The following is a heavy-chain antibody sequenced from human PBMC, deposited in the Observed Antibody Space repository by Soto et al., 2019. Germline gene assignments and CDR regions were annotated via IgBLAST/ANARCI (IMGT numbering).Heavy chain of an antibody. CDR3: AIHGYYYTVGYFVY. D-gene: IGHD3-10*01. Sequence: QVQLQESGPGLVKPSETLSLTCTVSGGSISSGSYYWDWIRQPPGKGLEWVGSISYSGSTYYNPSLKSRVSISVDTSKNQVSLKLSSVTAAVTAVQYCAIHGYYYTVGYFVYWGQGALGTVS. CDR1: GGSISSGSYY. J-gene: IGHJ4*02. CDR2: ISYSGST. V-gene: IGHV4-39*01.